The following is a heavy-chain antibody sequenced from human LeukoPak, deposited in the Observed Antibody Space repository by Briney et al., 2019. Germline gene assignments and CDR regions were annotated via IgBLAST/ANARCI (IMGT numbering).Heavy chain of an antibody. CDR3: AKDIAQGYTFGSIEQDY. CDR1: GFTFSDYY. J-gene: IGHJ4*02. Sequence: GGSLRLSCAASGFTFSDYYMSWIRQAPGKGLEWVSAISESGSGTYYADSVKGRFTISRDNSKDTLSLQMNSLRAEDTAVYYCAKDIAQGYTFGSIEQDYWGQGTLVTVSS. CDR2: ISESGSGT. V-gene: IGHV3-23*01. D-gene: IGHD5-18*01.